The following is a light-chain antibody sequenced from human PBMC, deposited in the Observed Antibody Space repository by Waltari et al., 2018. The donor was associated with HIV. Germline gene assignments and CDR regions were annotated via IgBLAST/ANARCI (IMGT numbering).Light chain of an antibody. CDR3: HQYRDYLGS. CDR1: QNVGAW. J-gene: IGKJ1*01. V-gene: IGKV1-5*03. Sequence: DIHMSQSPPTLTASIGDRVNITCRASQNVGAWLAMYQQKPGQAPNLLIYKATNVEGGVASRFSGSASGTDFTLTIDSLHPDDVATYYCHQYRDYLGSVGQGTKVEVK. CDR2: KAT.